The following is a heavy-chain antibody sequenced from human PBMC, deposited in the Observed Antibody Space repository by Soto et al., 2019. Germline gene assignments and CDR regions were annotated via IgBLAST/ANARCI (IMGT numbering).Heavy chain of an antibody. CDR3: ASHSDVPYYYYVIDV. J-gene: IGHJ6*02. D-gene: IGHD2-2*01. CDR1: GYTFTSYG. Sequence: QVQLVQSGGEVRKPGASVTVSCKASGYTFTSYGISWVRQAPGQGLEWMGWISGYNGKTNYAQKVQDRVTMTTATSTSTVSIELRSLRFHDTAVYYCASHSDVPYYYYVIDVWRQGTTVTVSS. CDR2: ISGYNGKT. V-gene: IGHV1-18*01.